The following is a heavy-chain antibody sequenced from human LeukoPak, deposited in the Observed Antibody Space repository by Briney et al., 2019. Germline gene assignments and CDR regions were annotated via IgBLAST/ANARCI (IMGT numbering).Heavy chain of an antibody. CDR3: VGFRYSSSSNMDV. V-gene: IGHV4-61*02. J-gene: IGHJ6*03. D-gene: IGHD6-6*01. Sequence: PSETLSLTCTVSGGSISSGSYYWSWIRQPAGKGLEWIGRIYTCGSTNYNPSLKSRVTISVDTSKNQFSLKLSSVTAADTAVYYCVGFRYSSSSNMDVWGKGTTVTVSS. CDR2: IYTCGST. CDR1: GGSISSGSYY.